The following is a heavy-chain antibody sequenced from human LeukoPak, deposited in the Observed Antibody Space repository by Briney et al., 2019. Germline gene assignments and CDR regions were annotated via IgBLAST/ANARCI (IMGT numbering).Heavy chain of an antibody. CDR1: GGTFSSYA. CDR3: ARDSSGWYEYFQH. CDR2: IIPIFGTA. V-gene: IGHV1-69*06. D-gene: IGHD6-19*01. J-gene: IGHJ1*01. Sequence: GASVKVSCKASGGTFSSYAISWVRQAPGQGLEWMGGIIPIFGTANYAQKFQGRVTITADKSTSTAYMELRSLRSDDTAVYYCARDSSGWYEYFQHWGQGTLVTVSS.